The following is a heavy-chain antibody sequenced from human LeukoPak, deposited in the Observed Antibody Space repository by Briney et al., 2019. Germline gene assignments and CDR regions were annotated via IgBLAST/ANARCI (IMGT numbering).Heavy chain of an antibody. CDR3: ARKSDSLLVREGDC. V-gene: IGHV3-66*01. CDR2: LYRGGNT. Sequence: GGSLRLSCVASGITVSSNYMSWVRQAPGKGLEWVSFLYRGGNTYYADSVKGRFTISRDNSKNTVFLQMSSLRAEDTAVYYCARKSDSLLVREGDCWGQGTLVTVSS. J-gene: IGHJ4*02. D-gene: IGHD3-10*01. CDR1: GITVSSNY.